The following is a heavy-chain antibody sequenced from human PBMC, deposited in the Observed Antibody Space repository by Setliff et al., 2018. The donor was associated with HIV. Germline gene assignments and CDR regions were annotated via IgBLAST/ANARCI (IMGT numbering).Heavy chain of an antibody. J-gene: IGHJ4*02. CDR2: INQYGSEK. V-gene: IGHV3-7*01. Sequence: VGSMRLSCAASGFTFSTYWMSWVRQAPGKGLEWVANINQYGSEKYYVDSVKGRFTISRDNAKKSLDLQMNSLRVDDTAVYYCARPGRSNYWDSFDYWGQGILVTVSS. D-gene: IGHD3-10*01. CDR3: ARPGRSNYWDSFDY. CDR1: GFTFSTYW.